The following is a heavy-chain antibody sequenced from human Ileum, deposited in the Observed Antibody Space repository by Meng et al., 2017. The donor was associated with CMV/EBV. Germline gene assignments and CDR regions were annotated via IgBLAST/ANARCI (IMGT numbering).Heavy chain of an antibody. CDR2: IYDDGRS. V-gene: IGHV3-53*01. CDR3: ARDSSGWGYYDY. Sequence: GGSLRLSCAVSGFSVSNNYLSWVRQAPGKRLERVSIIYDDGRSYYADSVRGRFTISRDNSKNTLYLQVNGLRAEDTAVYYCARDSSGWGYYDYWGQGILVTVSS. CDR1: GFSVSNNY. D-gene: IGHD7-27*01. J-gene: IGHJ4*02.